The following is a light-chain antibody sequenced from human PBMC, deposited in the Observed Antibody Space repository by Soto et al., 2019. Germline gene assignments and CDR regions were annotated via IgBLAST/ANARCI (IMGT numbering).Light chain of an antibody. CDR1: SSNIGNNY. V-gene: IGLV1-51*01. CDR2: DNN. J-gene: IGLJ1*01. Sequence: HSVLTQPPSVSAAPGQKVTISCSVSSSNIGNNYVSWYQQLPGTAPKLLIYDNNKRPSGIPDRFSGSKSGTSATLGITGLQTGDEADYYCGTWDSSLSAGVFGTGTKVTVL. CDR3: GTWDSSLSAGV.